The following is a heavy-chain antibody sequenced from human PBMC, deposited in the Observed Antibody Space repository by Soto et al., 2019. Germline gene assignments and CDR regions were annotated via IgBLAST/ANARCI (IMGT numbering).Heavy chain of an antibody. V-gene: IGHV4-38-2*01. CDR3: ARASGGNSGWGHWSDP. D-gene: IGHD2-21*02. J-gene: IGHJ5*02. Sequence: SETLSLTCAVSGYCISSGYYWGWIRQPPGRGLEWIGSISHSGTTYYNPSLRSRVTISIDTSNNQFSLKLSSVTAADTAVYYCARASGGNSGWGHWSDPWGQGTLVTVSS. CDR1: GYCISSGYY. CDR2: ISHSGTT.